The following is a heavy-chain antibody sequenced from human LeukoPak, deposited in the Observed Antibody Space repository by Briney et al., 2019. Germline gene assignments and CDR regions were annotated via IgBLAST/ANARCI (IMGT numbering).Heavy chain of an antibody. V-gene: IGHV1-18*01. D-gene: IGHD3-22*01. CDR1: GYTFTSYG. Sequence: GASVKVSCKASGYTFTSYGISWVRQAPGQGLEWMGWISAYNGNTNYAQKLQGRVTMTTDTSTSTAYMELRSLRSDDTAVYYCARDTFYYDSSGYYPSCDYWGQGTLVTVSS. J-gene: IGHJ4*02. CDR3: ARDTFYYDSSGYYPSCDY. CDR2: ISAYNGNT.